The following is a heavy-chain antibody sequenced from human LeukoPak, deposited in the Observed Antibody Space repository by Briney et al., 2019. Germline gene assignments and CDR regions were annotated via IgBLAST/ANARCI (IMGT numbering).Heavy chain of an antibody. CDR2: IYYSGST. CDR3: ARRNGSGSYNWLDP. CDR1: GGSISSSSYY. D-gene: IGHD3-10*01. V-gene: IGHV4-39*01. Sequence: PSETLSLTCTVSGGSISSSSYYWGWIRQPPGKGLEWIGSIYYSGSTYYNPSLKSRVTISVDTSKNQFSLKLSSVTAADTAVYYCARRNGSGSYNWLDPWGQGTLVTVSS. J-gene: IGHJ5*02.